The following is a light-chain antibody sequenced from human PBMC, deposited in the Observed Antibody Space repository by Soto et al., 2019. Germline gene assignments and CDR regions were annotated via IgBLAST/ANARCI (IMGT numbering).Light chain of an antibody. V-gene: IGKV1-39*01. J-gene: IGKJ5*01. Sequence: QKTQSPSSLSATVGDRVTINCRASQGISSYLNWYQQKPGKAPKLLIYTASNLQSGVPSRFSGSGSGTDFTLTITSLQPDDFATYYCQQSYTSNTFGQGTRLEIK. CDR2: TAS. CDR1: QGISSY. CDR3: QQSYTSNT.